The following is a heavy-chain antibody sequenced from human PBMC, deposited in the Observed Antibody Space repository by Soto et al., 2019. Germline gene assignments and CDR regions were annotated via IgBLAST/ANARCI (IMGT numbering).Heavy chain of an antibody. CDR3: ARRKEDILTGYQNYGMDV. CDR1: GGSFSGYY. V-gene: IGHV4-34*01. CDR2: INHSGST. J-gene: IGHJ6*02. Sequence: SETLSLTCAVYGGSFSGYYWSWIRQPPGKGLEWIGEINHSGSTNYNPSLKSRVTISVDTSKNQFSLKLSSVTAADTAVYYCARRKEDILTGYQNYGMDVWGQGTTVTVSS. D-gene: IGHD3-9*01.